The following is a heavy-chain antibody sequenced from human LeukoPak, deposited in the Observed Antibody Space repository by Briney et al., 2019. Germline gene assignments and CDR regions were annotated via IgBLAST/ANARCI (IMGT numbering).Heavy chain of an antibody. D-gene: IGHD6-13*01. Sequence: GRSLRLSCAASGFTFSTYAIHWVRQAPGKGLEWVAVISYDGSTKHYVDSVKGRFTISRDNSKSTLYLQMNSLRAEDTAVYYCARDGVAAAGNFNFDYWGQGTLVTASS. CDR1: GFTFSTYA. V-gene: IGHV3-30*04. CDR3: ARDGVAAAGNFNFDY. CDR2: ISYDGSTK. J-gene: IGHJ4*02.